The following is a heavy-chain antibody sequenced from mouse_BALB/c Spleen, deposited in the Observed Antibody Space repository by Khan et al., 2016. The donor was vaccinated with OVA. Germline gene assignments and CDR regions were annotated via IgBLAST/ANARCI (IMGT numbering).Heavy chain of an antibody. CDR2: IAYSAST. J-gene: IGHJ2*01. D-gene: IGHD1-1*01. V-gene: IGHV3-2*02. CDR3: AIRRVFLRYPDYFDY. Sequence: EVQLQESGPGLLKPSQSLSLTCTVTGYSITSDYAWNWLRQFPGNKLEWMAYIAYSASTTYHPSLRSRISISRDTSKNQLFLQLTSVTTEDTATSDCAIRRVFLRYPDYFDYWGQGTTLTVSS. CDR1: GYSITSDYA.